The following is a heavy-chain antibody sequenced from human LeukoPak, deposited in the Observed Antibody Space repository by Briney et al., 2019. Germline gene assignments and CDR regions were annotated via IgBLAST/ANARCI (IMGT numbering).Heavy chain of an antibody. D-gene: IGHD5-18*01. V-gene: IGHV4-34*01. J-gene: IGHJ4*02. CDR1: GGSFSGYY. CDR3: ARGGYSYGFDY. Sequence: SETLSLTCAVYGGSFSGYYWSWIRQPPGKGLEWIGEINHSGSPNYNPSLKSRVTISVDTSKNQFSQKLSSVTAADTAVYYCARGGYSYGFDYWGQGTLVTVSS. CDR2: INHSGSP.